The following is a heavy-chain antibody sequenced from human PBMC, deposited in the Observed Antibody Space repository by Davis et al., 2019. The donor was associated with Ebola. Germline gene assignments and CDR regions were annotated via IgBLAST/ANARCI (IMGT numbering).Heavy chain of an antibody. CDR2: ISAYNGNT. D-gene: IGHD2/OR15-2a*01. V-gene: IGHV1-18*04. J-gene: IGHJ5*02. Sequence: ASVKVSCKASGYTFTNYYMHWVRQAPGQGLEWMGWISAYNGNTDNAEKLQGRVTMTTDTSTSTAYMELRSLRSDDTAVYYCARDLSRSGWFDPWGQGTLVTVSS. CDR3: ARDLSRSGWFDP. CDR1: GYTFTNYY.